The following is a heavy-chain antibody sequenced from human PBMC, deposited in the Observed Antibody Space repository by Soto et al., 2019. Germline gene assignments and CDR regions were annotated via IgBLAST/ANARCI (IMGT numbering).Heavy chain of an antibody. CDR3: ARVKGDDSSGYYYGDAFDI. CDR2: INHSGST. Sequence: ETLSLTCAVYGGSFSGYYWSWIRQPPGKGLEWIGEINHSGSTNYNPSLKSRVTISVDTSKNQFSLKLSSVTAADTAVYYCARVKGDDSSGYYYGDAFDIWGQGTMVTVSS. J-gene: IGHJ3*02. CDR1: GGSFSGYY. D-gene: IGHD3-22*01. V-gene: IGHV4-34*01.